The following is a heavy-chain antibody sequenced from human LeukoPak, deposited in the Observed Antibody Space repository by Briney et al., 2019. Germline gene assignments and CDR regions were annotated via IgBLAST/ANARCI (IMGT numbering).Heavy chain of an antibody. V-gene: IGHV4-39*01. CDR2: IYYSGST. CDR3: ARHRYSSSWPLDY. CDR1: GGSILSYY. J-gene: IGHJ4*02. Sequence: KPSETLSLTSTVPGGSILSYYWGRIRHPPGKGLYWIGSIYYSGSTYYNPSLKSRVTISVDTSKNQFSLKLSSVTAADTAVYYCARHRYSSSWPLDYWGQGTLVTVSS. D-gene: IGHD6-13*01.